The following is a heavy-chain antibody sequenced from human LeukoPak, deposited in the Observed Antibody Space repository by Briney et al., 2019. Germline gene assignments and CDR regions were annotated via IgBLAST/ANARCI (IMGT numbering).Heavy chain of an antibody. Sequence: GASVKVSCKASGYTFTSYGISWVRQAPGQGLEWMGWISAYNGNTNYAQKLQGRVTMTTDTSTSTVYMELSSLRSEDTAVYYCAGLRVMDYGDYARSAFDVWGQGTMVTVSS. CDR3: AGLRVMDYGDYARSAFDV. CDR2: ISAYNGNT. D-gene: IGHD4-17*01. CDR1: GYTFTSYG. J-gene: IGHJ3*01. V-gene: IGHV1-18*01.